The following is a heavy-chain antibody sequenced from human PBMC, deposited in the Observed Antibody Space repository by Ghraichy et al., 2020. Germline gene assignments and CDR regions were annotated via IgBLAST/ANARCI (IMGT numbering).Heavy chain of an antibody. Sequence: LSLTCAASGFIFDDYTMHWVRQAPGKGLEWVSLIGWDGGDSYYADSVKGRFTISRDNRKNSLYLQMNSLTTEDTALYYCAKDSSFCSSTNCFTAEGFDIWGQGTMVTVSS. CDR2: IGWDGGDS. CDR1: GFIFDDYT. CDR3: AKDSSFCSSTNCFTAEGFDI. D-gene: IGHD2-2*02. J-gene: IGHJ3*02. V-gene: IGHV3-43*01.